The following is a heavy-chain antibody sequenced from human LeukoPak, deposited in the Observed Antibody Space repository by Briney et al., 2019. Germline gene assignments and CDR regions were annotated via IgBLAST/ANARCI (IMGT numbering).Heavy chain of an antibody. V-gene: IGHV1-69*06. CDR1: GGTFSSYE. CDR2: IIPMFGTA. Sequence: GASVKVSCKASGGTFSSYEISWVRQAPGQGLEGMGGIIPMFGTAKYAQKFQGRVTITADKSTSTAYMELSSLRSEDTAVYYCASGTTYIVVVPVTLRNYYFDYWGQGTLVTVSS. CDR3: ASGTTYIVVVPVTLRNYYFDY. D-gene: IGHD2-2*01. J-gene: IGHJ4*02.